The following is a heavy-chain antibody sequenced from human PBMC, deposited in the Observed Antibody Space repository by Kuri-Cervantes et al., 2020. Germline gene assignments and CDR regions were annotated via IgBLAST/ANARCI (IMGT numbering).Heavy chain of an antibody. D-gene: IGHD3-22*01. CDR3: ARAGHYYDSSGEYYFDY. Sequence: GGSLRLSCAASGFTFSSYGMHWVRQAPGKGLEWVAVIWYDGSNKYYADSVKGRFTISRDNSKKTLYLQMNSLRAEDTAVYYCARAGHYYDSSGEYYFDYWGQGTLVTVSS. CDR1: GFTFSSYG. J-gene: IGHJ4*02. V-gene: IGHV3-33*01. CDR2: IWYDGSNK.